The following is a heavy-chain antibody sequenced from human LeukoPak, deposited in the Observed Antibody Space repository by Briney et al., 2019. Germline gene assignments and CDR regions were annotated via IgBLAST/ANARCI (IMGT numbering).Heavy chain of an antibody. D-gene: IGHD1-26*01. CDR1: GFTFSRNA. J-gene: IGHJ5*02. V-gene: IGHV3-21*01. Sequence: GGSLRLSCAASGFTFSRNAMNWVRQAPGKGLEWVSSISSSSSYIYYADSVKGRFTISRDNAKNSLYLQMNSLRAEDTAVYYCAREKPIVGATTRWFDPWGQGTLVAVSS. CDR2: ISSSSSYI. CDR3: AREKPIVGATTRWFDP.